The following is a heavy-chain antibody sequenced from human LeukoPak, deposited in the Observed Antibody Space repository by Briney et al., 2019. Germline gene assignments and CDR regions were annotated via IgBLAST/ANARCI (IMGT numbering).Heavy chain of an antibody. J-gene: IGHJ5*02. D-gene: IGHD5-24*01. Sequence: ASVKVSCKASGYTFTGYYTHWVRQAPGQGLEWMGWMNPNSGKTGYAQKFQDRITITRNTSISTAYMELSSLGSEDTAVYYCASWGLATRINWFDPWGQGTLVTVSS. CDR2: MNPNSGKT. CDR3: ASWGLATRINWFDP. CDR1: GYTFTGYY. V-gene: IGHV1-8*03.